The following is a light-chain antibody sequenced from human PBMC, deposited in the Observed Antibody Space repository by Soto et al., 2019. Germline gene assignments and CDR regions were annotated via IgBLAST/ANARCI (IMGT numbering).Light chain of an antibody. CDR2: AAS. Sequence: EIVLTQSPGTLSLSPGDRATLSCRASETVTGKYLAWYQQKAGQAPRLLIFAASNRATGIPERFSGSGSGTDVTLTISRLEPEDFAVYFCQQYSSPPQTFGRGTKVEIK. J-gene: IGKJ1*01. CDR3: QQYSSPPQT. CDR1: ETVTGKY. V-gene: IGKV3-20*01.